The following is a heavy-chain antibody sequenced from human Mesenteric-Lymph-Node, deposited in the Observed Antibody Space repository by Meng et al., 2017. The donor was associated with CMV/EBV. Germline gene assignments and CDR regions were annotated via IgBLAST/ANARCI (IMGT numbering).Heavy chain of an antibody. J-gene: IGHJ4*02. CDR2: IYTGGST. Sequence: SSNYISWVRQAPGKGLEWVSVIYTGGSTSYADSVKGRFIISRDSSKNAIYLQMNSLRAEDTAVYYCARERGQYCSSTSCYGYYFDFWGQGTLVTVSS. V-gene: IGHV3-53*01. D-gene: IGHD2-2*01. CDR1: SSNY. CDR3: ARERGQYCSSTSCYGYYFDF.